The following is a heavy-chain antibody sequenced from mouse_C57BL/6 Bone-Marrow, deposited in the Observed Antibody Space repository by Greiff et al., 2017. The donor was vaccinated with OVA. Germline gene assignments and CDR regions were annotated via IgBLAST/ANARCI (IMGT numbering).Heavy chain of an antibody. Sequence: VQRVESGAELVRPGTSVKVSCKASGYAFTNYLIEWVKQRPGQGLEWIGVINPGSGGTNYNEKFKGKATLTADKSSSTAYMQLSSLTSEDSAVYFCARRGYDYDYWGQGTTLTVSS. CDR2: INPGSGGT. CDR1: GYAFTNYL. J-gene: IGHJ2*01. D-gene: IGHD2-4*01. CDR3: ARRGYDYDY. V-gene: IGHV1-54*01.